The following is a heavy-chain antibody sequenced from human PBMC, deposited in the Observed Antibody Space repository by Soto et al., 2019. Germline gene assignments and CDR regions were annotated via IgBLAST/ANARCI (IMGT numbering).Heavy chain of an antibody. J-gene: IGHJ4*02. CDR1: GFTFSSYG. D-gene: IGHD3-10*01. CDR3: AKEGRWFRELPYSHFDY. Sequence: QVQLVESGGGVVQPGRSLRLSCAASGFTFSSYGMHWVRQAPGKGLVWVAVISYDGSNKYYADSVKGRFTISRDNSKNTLYLQMNSLRAEDTAVYYCAKEGRWFRELPYSHFDYWGQGTLVTVSS. CDR2: ISYDGSNK. V-gene: IGHV3-30*18.